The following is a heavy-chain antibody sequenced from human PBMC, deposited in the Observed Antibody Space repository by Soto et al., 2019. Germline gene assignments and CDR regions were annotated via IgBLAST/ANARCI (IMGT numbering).Heavy chain of an antibody. CDR3: ARGGVGATYDAFDI. CDR1: GYTFTSYA. V-gene: IGHV1-3*01. CDR2: INAGNGNT. J-gene: IGHJ3*02. D-gene: IGHD1-26*01. Sequence: ASVKVSCTASGYTFTSYAMHWVRQAPGQRLEWMGWINAGNGNTKYSQKFQGRVTITRDTSASTAYMELSSLRSEDTAVYYCARGGVGATYDAFDIWGQGTMVTVSS.